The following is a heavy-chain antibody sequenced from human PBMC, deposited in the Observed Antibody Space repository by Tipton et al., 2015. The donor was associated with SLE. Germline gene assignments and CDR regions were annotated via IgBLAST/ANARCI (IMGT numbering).Heavy chain of an antibody. Sequence: TLSLTCAVYGRSFSGYYWSWIRQPPGKGLEWIGEINHSGSTYYNPSLRSRVTISVDTSKNQFSLKLSSVTAADTAVYYCARVDYSSSSYDYWGQGTLVTVSS. J-gene: IGHJ4*02. D-gene: IGHD6-6*01. CDR1: GRSFSGYY. V-gene: IGHV4-34*09. CDR2: INHSGST. CDR3: ARVDYSSSSYDY.